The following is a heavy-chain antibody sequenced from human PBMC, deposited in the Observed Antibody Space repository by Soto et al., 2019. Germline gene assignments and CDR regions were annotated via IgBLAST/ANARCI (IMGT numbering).Heavy chain of an antibody. V-gene: IGHV3-23*01. CDR2: ISGSGGDT. D-gene: IGHD2-2*01. CDR1: GFTFSSYA. CDR3: VKATHSAEGEECTSTSCAAEYFQF. J-gene: IGHJ1*01. Sequence: EMQLLESGGGLVQPGGSLRLSCAASGFTFSSYAMSWLRQSPGKGLEWVSSISGSGGDTCYADSVKGRFTISRDNSRNTVSLQMSGLRAEDTAVYYCVKATHSAEGEECTSTSCAAEYFQFWGQGTLVSVSS.